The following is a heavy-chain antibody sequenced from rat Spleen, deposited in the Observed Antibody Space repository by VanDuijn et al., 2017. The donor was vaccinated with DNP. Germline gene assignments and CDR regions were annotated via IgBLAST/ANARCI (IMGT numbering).Heavy chain of an antibody. CDR1: GYSITSSY. CDR2: ISYSGST. D-gene: IGHD1-5*01. V-gene: IGHV3-1*01. Sequence: EVQLQESGPGLVKPSQSLSLTCSVTGYSITSSYRWSWIRKFPGNKMEWIGHISYSGSTSYNPSLKSRISITRDTSKNQFFLQLSSVTTEDTATYYCARWNIGTSTLDYWGQGVMVTVSS. CDR3: ARWNIGTSTLDY. J-gene: IGHJ2*01.